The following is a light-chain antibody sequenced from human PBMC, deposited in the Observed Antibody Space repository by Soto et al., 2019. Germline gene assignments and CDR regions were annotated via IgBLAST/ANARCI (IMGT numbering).Light chain of an antibody. Sequence: EIVMTQSPATLSVSPGERATLSCRASQSVSSNLAWYQQKPGQAPRLLIYGASTRATGIPARFSGSGSGKEFTLTISSLQSEDFAVYYWQQYNNWWTFGQGTKVEIK. J-gene: IGKJ1*01. V-gene: IGKV3-15*01. CDR3: QQYNNWWT. CDR1: QSVSSN. CDR2: GAS.